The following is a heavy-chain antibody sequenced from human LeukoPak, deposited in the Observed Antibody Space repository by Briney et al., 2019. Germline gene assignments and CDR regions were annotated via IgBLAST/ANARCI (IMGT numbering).Heavy chain of an antibody. CDR3: ARVKARDCSSTSCYQYYYYYMDV. J-gene: IGHJ6*03. CDR2: IIPTFGTA. CDR1: GGTFSSYA. D-gene: IGHD2-2*01. V-gene: IGHV1-69*13. Sequence: GASVKVSCKASGGTFSSYAISWVRQAPGQGLEWMGGIIPTFGTANYAQKFQGRVTITADESTSTAYMELSSLRSEDTAVYYCARVKARDCSSTSCYQYYYYYMDVWGKGTTVTVSS.